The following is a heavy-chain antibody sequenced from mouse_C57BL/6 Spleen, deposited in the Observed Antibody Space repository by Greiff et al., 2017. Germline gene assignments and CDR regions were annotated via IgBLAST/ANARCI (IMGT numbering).Heavy chain of an antibody. CDR1: GFTFSDYG. J-gene: IGHJ4*01. V-gene: IGHV5-17*01. Sequence: EVQLVESGGGLVKPGGSLKLSCAASGFTFSDYGMHWVRQAPEKGLEWVAYISSGSSTIYYADTVKGRFTISRDNAKNTLFLQMTSLRSEDTAMYYCARPDYYGSSPRAMDYWGQGTSVTVSS. D-gene: IGHD1-1*01. CDR3: ARPDYYGSSPRAMDY. CDR2: ISSGSSTI.